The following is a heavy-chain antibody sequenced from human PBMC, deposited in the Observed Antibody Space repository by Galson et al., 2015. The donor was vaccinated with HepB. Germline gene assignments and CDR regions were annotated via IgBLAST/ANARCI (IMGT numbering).Heavy chain of an antibody. Sequence: SETLSLTCAVYGGSFSGYYWSWIRQPPGKGLEWIGEIDHSGSTNYNPSLKSRVTISVDTSKNQFSLKLSSVTAADTAVYYCARVINLGGSGSYYLDLWGRGTLVTVSS. CDR2: IDHSGST. D-gene: IGHD3-10*01. V-gene: IGHV4-34*01. J-gene: IGHJ2*01. CDR1: GGSFSGYY. CDR3: ARVINLGGSGSYYLDL.